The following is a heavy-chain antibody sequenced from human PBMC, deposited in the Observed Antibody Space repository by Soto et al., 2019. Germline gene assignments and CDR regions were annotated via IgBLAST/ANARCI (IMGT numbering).Heavy chain of an antibody. V-gene: IGHV1-69*02. J-gene: IGHJ5*02. CDR1: GGTFSSYT. CDR2: IIPILGIA. CDR3: ARGSPGWP. Sequence: QVQLVQSGAEVKKPGSSVKVSCKASGGTFSSYTISWVRQAPGQGLDWMGRIIPILGIANYAQKCQGSVTITADKSTSTAYMELSSLRSEDTAVYYCARGSPGWPWGQGTLVTVSS.